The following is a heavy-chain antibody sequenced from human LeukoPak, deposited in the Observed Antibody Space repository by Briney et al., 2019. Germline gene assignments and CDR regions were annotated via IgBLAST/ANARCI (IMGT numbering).Heavy chain of an antibody. J-gene: IGHJ6*02. Sequence: GGSLRLSCAASGFTLSSYWMSWVRQAPGKGLEWVANINQDGSDKKHMDSVKGRFTISRDNAKNSLYLQMNSLRAEDTAVYYCARDRDRRITMVRGGISYYGMDVWGQGTTVTVSS. CDR3: ARDRDRRITMVRGGISYYGMDV. D-gene: IGHD3-10*01. CDR1: GFTLSSYW. CDR2: INQDGSDK. V-gene: IGHV3-7*01.